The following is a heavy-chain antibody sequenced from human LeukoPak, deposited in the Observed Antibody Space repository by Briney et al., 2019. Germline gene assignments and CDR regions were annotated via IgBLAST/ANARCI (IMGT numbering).Heavy chain of an antibody. CDR2: INPNSGGT. CDR3: ARHPGKVTNDWYFDL. V-gene: IGHV1-2*02. CDR1: VYTFTGYY. Sequence: ASVKVSCKASVYTFTGYYMHCVRQAPGQGLEWRGWINPNSGGTNYAQKFQGRVTMTRDTSITTAYMELSRLSSDDTAVYYCARHPGKVTNDWYFDLWGRGTLVTVSS. J-gene: IGHJ2*01. D-gene: IGHD4-23*01.